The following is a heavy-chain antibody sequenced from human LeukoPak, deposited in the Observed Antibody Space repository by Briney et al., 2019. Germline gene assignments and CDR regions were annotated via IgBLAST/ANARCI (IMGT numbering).Heavy chain of an antibody. CDR3: ARYPRLTTLGATAFDI. J-gene: IGHJ3*02. V-gene: IGHV3-7*01. D-gene: IGHD5-12*01. CDR2: VNQDESEK. CDR1: GFTFSSYS. Sequence: PGGSLRLSCAASGFTFSSYSMTWVRQPPGKGRDWVANVNQDESEKNYVDSVKGRFTISRDNAKSSLHLQMNSLRAEDTAIYYCARYPRLTTLGATAFDIWGQGTMVTVSS.